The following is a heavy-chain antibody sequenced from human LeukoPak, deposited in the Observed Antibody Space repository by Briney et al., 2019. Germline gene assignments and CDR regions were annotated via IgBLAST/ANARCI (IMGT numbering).Heavy chain of an antibody. CDR3: TTETYYDFWCGYLPLFDY. D-gene: IGHD3-3*01. CDR2: IKSKTDGGTT. J-gene: IGHJ4*02. Sequence: GGSLRLSCAASGFTFSNAWMSWVRQAPGKGLEWVGRIKSKTDGGTTDYAAPVKGRFTISRDDSKNTLYLQMNSLKTEDTAVYYCTTETYYDFWCGYLPLFDYWGQGTLVTVSS. V-gene: IGHV3-15*01. CDR1: GFTFSNAW.